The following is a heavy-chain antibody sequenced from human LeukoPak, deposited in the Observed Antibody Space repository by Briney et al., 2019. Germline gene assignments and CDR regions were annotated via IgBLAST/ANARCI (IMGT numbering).Heavy chain of an antibody. CDR3: ARVVYSGYDFRGAMDV. D-gene: IGHD5-12*01. V-gene: IGHV4-61*05. Sequence: SETLSLTCTVSGGSMTGNTYYWGWIRQPPGKGLEWIGYIYYTGSTNHNPSLKSRVTISVDTSKNQFSLKLSSVTAADTAVYYCARVVYSGYDFRGAMDVWGKGTTVTVSS. J-gene: IGHJ6*03. CDR1: GGSMTGNTYY. CDR2: IYYTGST.